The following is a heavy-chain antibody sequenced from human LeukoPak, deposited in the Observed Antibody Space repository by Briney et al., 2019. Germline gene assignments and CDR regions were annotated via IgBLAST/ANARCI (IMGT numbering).Heavy chain of an antibody. J-gene: IGHJ4*02. Sequence: SETLSLTCIVSGGSISSYYWSWIRQPAGKGLEWIGHIYISGSTNYNPSLKSRVTMSVDTSKNQFSLKLSSVTAADTAVYYCARVEVGVGPGYWGQGTLVTVSS. D-gene: IGHD3-10*01. CDR1: GGSISSYY. CDR3: ARVEVGVGPGY. CDR2: IYISGST. V-gene: IGHV4-4*07.